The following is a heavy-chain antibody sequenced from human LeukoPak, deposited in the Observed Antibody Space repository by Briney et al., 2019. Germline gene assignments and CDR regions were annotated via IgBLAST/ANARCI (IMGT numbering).Heavy chain of an antibody. CDR3: ARGRVPGQQLDY. CDR2: INPNTGGT. J-gene: IGHJ4*02. Sequence: GASVKLSCKTSGYTFTVHFMYWVRQAPGQGLEWMGWINPNTGGTNYAQKFQGRVTMTRDTSSSTAYMELTRLTSDDTAVYYCARGRVPGQQLDYWGPGTLVTVSS. V-gene: IGHV1-2*02. D-gene: IGHD6-13*01. CDR1: GYTFTVHF.